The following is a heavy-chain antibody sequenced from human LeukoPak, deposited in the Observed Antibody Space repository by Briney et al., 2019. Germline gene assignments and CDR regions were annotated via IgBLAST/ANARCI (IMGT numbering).Heavy chain of an antibody. Sequence: SQTLSLTCTVSGGSISSGDYYWSWIRQPPGKGLEWIGYIYYSGSTYYNPSLKSRVTISVDTFKNQFSLKLSSVTAADTAVYYCARLTSGSYYLVYFDYWGQGTLVTVSS. V-gene: IGHV4-30-4*01. J-gene: IGHJ4*02. CDR1: GGSISSGDYY. D-gene: IGHD1-26*01. CDR3: ARLTSGSYYLVYFDY. CDR2: IYYSGST.